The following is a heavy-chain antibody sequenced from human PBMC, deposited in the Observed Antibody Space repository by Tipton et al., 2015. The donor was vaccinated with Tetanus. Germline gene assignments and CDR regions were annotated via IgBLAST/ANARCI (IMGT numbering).Heavy chain of an antibody. V-gene: IGHV1-18*04. CDR3: ARVLWRGGYYDFWSGSGERNPGAPFDY. J-gene: IGHJ4*02. Sequence: QMQLVQSGAEVKKPGASVKVSCKASGYTFTSYGISWVRQAPGQGLEWMGWISAYNGNTNYAQKLQGRVTMTTDTSTSTAYRELRSLGADDTAVYYGARVLWRGGYYDFWSGSGERNPGAPFDYWGQGTLVTVSS. CDR2: ISAYNGNT. CDR1: GYTFTSYG. D-gene: IGHD3-3*01.